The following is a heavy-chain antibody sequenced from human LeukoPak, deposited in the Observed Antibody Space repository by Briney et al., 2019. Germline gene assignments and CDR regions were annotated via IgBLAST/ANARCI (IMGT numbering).Heavy chain of an antibody. CDR2: IDGSGHTT. D-gene: IGHD6-13*01. CDR3: ARDIAAAGFFDY. Sequence: PGGSLRLSCAASGFTFTSHVMSWVRQTPGKELEWVSAIDGSGHTTYYADSVRGRFIISRDNAKNSLYLQMNSLRAEDTAVYYCARDIAAAGFFDYWGQGTLVTVSS. J-gene: IGHJ4*02. CDR1: GFTFTSHV. V-gene: IGHV3-23*01.